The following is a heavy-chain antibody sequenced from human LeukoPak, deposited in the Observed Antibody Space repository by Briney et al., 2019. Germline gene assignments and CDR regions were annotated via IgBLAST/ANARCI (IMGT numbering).Heavy chain of an antibody. V-gene: IGHV5-51*01. Sequence: GASLQISCKGSGYSFTSYWIGWVRQMPGTGLEWMGIIYPGDSDTRYSPSFQGQVTISADKSISTAYLQWSSLKASDTAMYYCARHGPKMALDYWGQGTLVTVSS. CDR1: GYSFTSYW. CDR2: IYPGDSDT. D-gene: IGHD5-24*01. J-gene: IGHJ4*02. CDR3: ARHGPKMALDY.